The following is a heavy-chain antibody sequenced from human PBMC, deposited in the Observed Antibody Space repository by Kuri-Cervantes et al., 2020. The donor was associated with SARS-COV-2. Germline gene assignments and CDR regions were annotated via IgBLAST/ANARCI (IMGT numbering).Heavy chain of an antibody. CDR2: ISSSSSYI. J-gene: IGHJ4*02. CDR3: ARVRLYCSGGSCYFDY. Sequence: GGSLRLSCAASGFTFSSYSMNWVRQAPGKGLEWVSSISSSSSYIYYADSVKGRFTISRDNAKNSLYLQMNSLRAEDTAVYYCARVRLYCSGGSCYFDYWGQGTLVTVSS. V-gene: IGHV3-21*01. D-gene: IGHD2-15*01. CDR1: GFTFSSYS.